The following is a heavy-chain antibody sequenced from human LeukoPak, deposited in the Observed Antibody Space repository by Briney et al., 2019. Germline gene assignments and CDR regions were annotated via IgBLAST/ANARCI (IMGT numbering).Heavy chain of an antibody. J-gene: IGHJ4*02. V-gene: IGHV4-30-2*01. CDR1: GGSISSGGYS. CDR2: IYHSGST. D-gene: IGHD2-15*01. Sequence: SQTLSLTCAVSGGSISSGGYSWSWIRQPPGKGLVWIGYIYHSGSTYYNPSLKSRVTISVDRSKNQFSLKLSSVTAADTAVYYCAREGYFHNFDYWGQGTLVTVSS. CDR3: AREGYFHNFDY.